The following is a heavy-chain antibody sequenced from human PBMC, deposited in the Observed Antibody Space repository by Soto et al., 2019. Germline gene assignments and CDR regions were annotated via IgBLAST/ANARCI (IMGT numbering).Heavy chain of an antibody. D-gene: IGHD2-15*01. J-gene: IGHJ5*01. V-gene: IGHV3-48*02. Sequence: GSLRLSCAASGFSFSTYDMDWVRQAPGKAPEWIAHISTTSFTIYYADSVKGRFTISRDNARNSLYLEMKSLRDEDTAVYYCARDRCFDGSCYSASDSWGQGILVTVSS. CDR3: ARDRCFDGSCYSASDS. CDR1: GFSFSTYD. CDR2: ISTTSFTI.